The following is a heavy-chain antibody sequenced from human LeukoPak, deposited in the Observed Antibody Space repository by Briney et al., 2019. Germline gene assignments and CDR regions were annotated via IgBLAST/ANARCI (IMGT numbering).Heavy chain of an antibody. CDR1: RYTFTGYY. CDR2: INPTIVVT. V-gene: IGHV1-2*02. D-gene: IGHD3-10*01. Sequence: ASVNPSSTPSRYTFTGYYIHWVRQAPGQGLEWMGWINPTIVVTTYAQKFQGRVTMTSDTSITTAYMDLNRLICDDTAVYYCGSGGPTVGSGSYYFDYWGQGALVTVSS. J-gene: IGHJ4*02. CDR3: GSGGPTVGSGSYYFDY.